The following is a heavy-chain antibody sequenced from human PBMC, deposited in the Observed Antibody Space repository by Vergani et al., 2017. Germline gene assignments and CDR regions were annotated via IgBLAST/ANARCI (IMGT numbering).Heavy chain of an antibody. CDR3: AGVSSGYYYFDY. J-gene: IGHJ4*02. CDR1: GGTFSSYT. V-gene: IGHV1-69*02. CDR2: IIPILGIA. Sequence: QVQLVQSGAEVKKPGSSVKVSCKASGGTFSSYTISWVRQAPGQGLEWMGRIIPILGIANYAQKFQGRVTITAANSTSTAYMGLSSLRSEDTAVYYCAGVSSGYYYFDYWGQGTLVTVSS. D-gene: IGHD3-22*01.